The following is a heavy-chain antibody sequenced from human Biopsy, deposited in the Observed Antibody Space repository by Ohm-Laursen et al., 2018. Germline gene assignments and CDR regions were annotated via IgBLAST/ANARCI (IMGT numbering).Heavy chain of an antibody. Sequence: GASVKVSCKVSGYTLTEFSIHWVRQAPGRGLEWMGGFAPENGKTIYAQKFQGRVTMTEDTSTDTAYMELSSLRSEDTAVYYYAADINVWNVNYWGQGTQVTVSS. D-gene: IGHD1-1*01. V-gene: IGHV1-24*01. CDR3: AADINVWNVNY. CDR2: FAPENGKT. J-gene: IGHJ4*02. CDR1: GYTLTEFS.